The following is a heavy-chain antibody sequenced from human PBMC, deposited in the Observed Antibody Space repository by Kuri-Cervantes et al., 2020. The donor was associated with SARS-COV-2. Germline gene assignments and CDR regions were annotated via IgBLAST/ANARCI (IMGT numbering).Heavy chain of an antibody. D-gene: IGHD6-25*01. CDR3: ASLGSGKGAIDY. Sequence: GESLKISYAASGFTFSGYWMTWVRQAPGKGLEWVANIKEGGSQRYYVDSVKGRFTISRDNANSSLYLQMNYLGAGDTALYYCASLGSGKGAIDYWGQGTLVTVSS. J-gene: IGHJ4*02. V-gene: IGHV3-7*01. CDR1: GFTFSGYW. CDR2: IKEGGSQR.